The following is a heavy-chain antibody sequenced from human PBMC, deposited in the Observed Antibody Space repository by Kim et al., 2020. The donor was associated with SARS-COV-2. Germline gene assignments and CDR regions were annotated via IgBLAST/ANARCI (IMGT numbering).Heavy chain of an antibody. CDR3: TTVSQQLVLHY. V-gene: IGHV3-15*01. Sequence: GGSLRLSCAASGFTFSNDWMSWVRQAPGKGLEWVGSIKSKIDGGTTDYAAHVKGRFTISRDGSKNTLYLQMNRLKTEDTAEYYCTTVSQQLVLHYWGQGTLVTVPS. J-gene: IGHJ4*02. CDR2: IKSKIDGGTT. D-gene: IGHD6-13*01. CDR1: GFTFSNDW.